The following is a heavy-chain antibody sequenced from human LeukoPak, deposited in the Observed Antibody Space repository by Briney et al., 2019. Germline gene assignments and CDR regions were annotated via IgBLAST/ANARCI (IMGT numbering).Heavy chain of an antibody. J-gene: IGHJ4*02. D-gene: IGHD1-26*01. V-gene: IGHV3-30*03. CDR3: ATGGLYFYSD. CDR1: GFTFSSYG. CDR2: ISYDGSNK. Sequence: GRSLRLSCAASGFTFSSYGMHWVRQAPGKGLEWVAVISYDGSNKYYADSVKGRFTISRDNSKNTLYLQMNSLRAEDTAIYYCATGGLYFYSDWGQGILVTVSS.